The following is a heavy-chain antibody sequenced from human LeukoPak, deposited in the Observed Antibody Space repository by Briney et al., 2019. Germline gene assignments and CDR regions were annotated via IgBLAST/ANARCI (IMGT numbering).Heavy chain of an antibody. J-gene: IGHJ4*02. V-gene: IGHV3-13*01. D-gene: IGHD1-26*01. CDR1: GFTFSSYD. Sequence: GGSLRLSCAASGFTFSSYDMHWVRQATGKGLEWVSAIGTAGDTYYPGSVKGRFTISRDNAKNSLYLQMNSLRAEDTAVYYCARDGIRVGATNPFDYWGQGTLITVSS. CDR3: ARDGIRVGATNPFDY. CDR2: IGTAGDT.